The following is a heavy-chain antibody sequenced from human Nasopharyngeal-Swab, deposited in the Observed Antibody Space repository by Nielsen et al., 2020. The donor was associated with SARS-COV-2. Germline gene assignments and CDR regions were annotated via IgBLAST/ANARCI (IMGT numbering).Heavy chain of an antibody. CDR1: GFTFSSYS. D-gene: IGHD5-18*01. Sequence: GGSLRLSCAASGFTFSSYSMNWVRQAPGKGLEWVSYISSSSSTIYYADSVKGRFTISRDNAKNSLYLQMNSLRDEDTAVYYCARFVGYSYGPYYFDYWGQGTLVTVSS. J-gene: IGHJ4*02. V-gene: IGHV3-48*02. CDR3: ARFVGYSYGPYYFDY. CDR2: ISSSSSTI.